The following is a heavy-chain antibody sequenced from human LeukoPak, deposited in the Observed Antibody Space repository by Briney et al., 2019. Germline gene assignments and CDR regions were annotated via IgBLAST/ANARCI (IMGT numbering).Heavy chain of an antibody. CDR3: ARRRGRIAAAGRAPPRFDP. CDR2: INHSGST. J-gene: IGHJ5*02. V-gene: IGHV4-34*01. Sequence: PSETLSLTCAVYGGSFSGYYWSWIRQPPGKGLEWIGEINHSGSTNYNPSLKSRVTISVDTSKNQFSLKLSSVTAADTAVYYCARRRGRIAAAGRAPPRFDPWGQGTLVTVSS. CDR1: GGSFSGYY. D-gene: IGHD6-13*01.